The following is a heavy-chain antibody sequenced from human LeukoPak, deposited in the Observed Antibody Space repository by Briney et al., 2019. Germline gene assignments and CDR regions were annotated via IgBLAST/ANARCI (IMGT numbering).Heavy chain of an antibody. CDR2: VLSGGTT. Sequence: SETLSLTCTVSGGSISSYYWSWIRQSAGKELEWIGRVLSGGTTNYNPSLKSRGTISVDKSKTQFSLKLTSVTAADTAVYYCARDRVTSATTPGNWFDTWGQGPLVTVSS. CDR3: ARDRVTSATTPGNWFDT. V-gene: IGHV4-4*07. CDR1: GGSISSYY. D-gene: IGHD4-23*01. J-gene: IGHJ5*02.